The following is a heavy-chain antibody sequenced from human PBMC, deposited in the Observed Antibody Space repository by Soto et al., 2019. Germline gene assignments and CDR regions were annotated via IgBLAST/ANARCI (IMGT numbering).Heavy chain of an antibody. CDR2: ISISGSTI. V-gene: IGHV3-11*01. Sequence: QVQLVESGGGLVKPGGSLRLSCAASGFTFRDYYMSWIRQAPGKGLEWVSYISISGSTIYYADSVKGRFTISRDNAKNSLYLKMNSLRAEDTALYYGARGVRGVITNDYWGQGTLVTVSS. J-gene: IGHJ4*02. D-gene: IGHD3-10*01. CDR3: ARGVRGVITNDY. CDR1: GFTFRDYY.